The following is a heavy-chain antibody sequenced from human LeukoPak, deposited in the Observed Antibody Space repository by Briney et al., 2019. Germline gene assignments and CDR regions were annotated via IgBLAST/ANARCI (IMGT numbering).Heavy chain of an antibody. CDR1: GGSFSGYY. J-gene: IGHJ5*02. Sequence: PSETLSLTCAVYGGSFSGYYWSWIRQPPGKGLEWIGEINHSGSTNYNPSLKSRVTISVDTSKNQFSLKLSSVTAADTAVYCCARGDCSSTSCYGFDPWGQGTLVTVSS. D-gene: IGHD2-2*01. V-gene: IGHV4-34*01. CDR2: INHSGST. CDR3: ARGDCSSTSCYGFDP.